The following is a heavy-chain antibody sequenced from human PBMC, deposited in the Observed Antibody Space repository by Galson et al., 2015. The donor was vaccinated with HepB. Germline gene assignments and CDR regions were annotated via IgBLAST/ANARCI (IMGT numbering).Heavy chain of an antibody. CDR3: ATRDRGLVPGV. CDR2: INSDGSGP. CDR1: GFTFSSHA. J-gene: IGHJ4*02. Sequence: SLRLSCAASGFTFSSHAMNWVRQAPGKGLEWISGINSDGSGPNHADSVRGRFTISRDNSRNTLYLQMNSLRVEDTAVYHCATRDRGLVPGVWGQGSLVTVSA. V-gene: IGHV3-23*01. D-gene: IGHD3-10*01.